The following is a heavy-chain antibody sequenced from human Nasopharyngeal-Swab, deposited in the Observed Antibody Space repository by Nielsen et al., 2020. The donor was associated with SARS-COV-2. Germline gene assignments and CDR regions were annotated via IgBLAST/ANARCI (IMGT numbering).Heavy chain of an antibody. J-gene: IGHJ4*02. CDR2: INHRGST. CDR3: ARSLGSIWFGDLSLEH. V-gene: IGHV4-34*01. Sequence: SETLSLTCAVSDGSFSTYYWSWIRQPPGKGLEWIGEINHRGSTDYSPSLRSRVTISMDTSKNQFSLKLTSVTAADTAVYYCARSLGSIWFGDLSLEHWGQGTLVTVSS. CDR1: DGSFSTYY. D-gene: IGHD3-10*01.